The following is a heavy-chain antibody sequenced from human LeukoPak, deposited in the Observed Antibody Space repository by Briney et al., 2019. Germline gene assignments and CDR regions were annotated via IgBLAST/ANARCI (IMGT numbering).Heavy chain of an antibody. CDR2: ISAYNGNT. J-gene: IGHJ4*02. V-gene: IGHV1-18*01. CDR3: ASGWYPKGSSGYPSNFDY. D-gene: IGHD3-22*01. CDR1: GYTFTSYG. Sequence: GASVKVSCKASGYTFTSYGISWVRQAPGQGLEWMGWISAYNGNTNYAQKLQGRVTMTTDTSTSTAYMELRSLRSDDTAVYYCASGWYPKGSSGYPSNFDYWGQGTLVTVSS.